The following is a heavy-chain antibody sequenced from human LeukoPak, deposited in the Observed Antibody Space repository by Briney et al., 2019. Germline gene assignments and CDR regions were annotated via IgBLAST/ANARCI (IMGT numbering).Heavy chain of an antibody. D-gene: IGHD2-15*01. Sequence: GGSLRLSCAASGFTFDDYAMHWVRQAPGKGLEWVSGISWNSGVIDYSDSVKGRFTISRDNAKNSLYLQMNSLRAEDKALYFCAKDMTYCGGSTCSFDFNAFDIWGQGTMVTVSS. J-gene: IGHJ3*02. CDR2: ISWNSGVI. V-gene: IGHV3-9*01. CDR3: AKDMTYCGGSTCSFDFNAFDI. CDR1: GFTFDDYA.